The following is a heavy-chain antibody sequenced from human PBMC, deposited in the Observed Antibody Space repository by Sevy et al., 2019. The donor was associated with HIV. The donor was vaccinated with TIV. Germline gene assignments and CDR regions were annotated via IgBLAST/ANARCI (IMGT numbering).Heavy chain of an antibody. V-gene: IGHV3-7*01. CDR3: ARGRRNWGLGGLDV. CDR1: GFTFSDSW. Sequence: GGSLRLSCAASGFTFSDSWMTWVRQAPGKGLEWVANIKEDGNEQYYVDSVKGRFTLSRDNAKMSLYFEISSLRVEDTAIYYCARGRRNWGLGGLDVWGQGTTVTVSS. D-gene: IGHD3-16*01. CDR2: IKEDGNEQ. J-gene: IGHJ6*02.